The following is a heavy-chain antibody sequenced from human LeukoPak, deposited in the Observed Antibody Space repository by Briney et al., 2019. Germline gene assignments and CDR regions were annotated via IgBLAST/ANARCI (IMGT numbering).Heavy chain of an antibody. Sequence: SETLSLTCAVYGGSFSGYYWSWIRQPPGKGLEWIGEINHSGSTNYNPSLKSRVTISVDTSKNQISLKLSSVTAADTAVYYCARVGAGDSSGYYTLFDYWGQGTLVTVSS. CDR1: GGSFSGYY. D-gene: IGHD3-22*01. J-gene: IGHJ4*02. V-gene: IGHV4-34*01. CDR2: INHSGST. CDR3: ARVGAGDSSGYYTLFDY.